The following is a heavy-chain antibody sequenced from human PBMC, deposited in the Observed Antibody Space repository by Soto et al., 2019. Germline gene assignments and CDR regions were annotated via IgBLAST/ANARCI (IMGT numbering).Heavy chain of an antibody. CDR1: GFTFDDYA. V-gene: IGHV3-9*01. J-gene: IGHJ2*01. D-gene: IGHD5-18*01. CDR2: ISWNSGSI. CDR3: AKDTRGYSYGKAGHWYFDL. Sequence: EVQLVESGGGLVQPGRSLRLSCAASGFTFDDYAMHWVRQAPGKGLEWVSGISWNSGSIGYADSVKGRFTISRDNAKNSLYLQMNSLRAEDTALYYCAKDTRGYSYGKAGHWYFDLWGRGTLVTVSS.